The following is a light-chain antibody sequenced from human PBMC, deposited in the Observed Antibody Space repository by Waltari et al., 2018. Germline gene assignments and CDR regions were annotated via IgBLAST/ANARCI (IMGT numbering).Light chain of an antibody. V-gene: IGLV4-69*01. CDR3: QTGGFGIWV. Sequence: QLLLTQSPSASASLGASVKPTCTLSSGHSSYATAWHQQQPDKGPRYLMKVNSDGSHIKGDGIPDRFSGSSSGAERYLTISSLQSEDEADYYCQTGGFGIWVFGGGTKLTVL. CDR2: VNSDGSH. CDR1: SGHSSYA. J-gene: IGLJ3*02.